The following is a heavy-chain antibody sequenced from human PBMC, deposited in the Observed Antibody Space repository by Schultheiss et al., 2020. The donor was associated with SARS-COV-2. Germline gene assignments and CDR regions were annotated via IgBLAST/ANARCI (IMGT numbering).Heavy chain of an antibody. D-gene: IGHD4-17*01. CDR1: GGSISSYY. Sequence: SETLSLTCTVSGGSISSYYWSWIRQPPGKGLEWIGYIYYSGSTNYNPSLKSRVTISVDTSKNQFSLKLSSVTAADTAVYYCARSTVSDYYYGMDVWGQGTTVTVSS. CDR3: ARSTVSDYYYGMDV. CDR2: IYYSGST. J-gene: IGHJ6*02. V-gene: IGHV4-59*08.